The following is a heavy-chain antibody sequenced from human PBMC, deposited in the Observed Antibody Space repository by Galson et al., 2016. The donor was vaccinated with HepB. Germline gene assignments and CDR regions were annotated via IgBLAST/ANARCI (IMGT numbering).Heavy chain of an antibody. D-gene: IGHD6-13*01. J-gene: IGHJ4*02. V-gene: IGHV5-51*01. CDR3: VRHGAIYSTSWYEIDY. CDR1: GYRFSTYW. CDR2: IYPGDSET. Sequence: QSGAEVKKPGESLKISCKGSGYRFSTYWIGWVRQMPGKGLEWMGIIYPGDSETRYSPSFQGQVIISADKSINTAYLQWSGLKASDTAMYYCVRHGAIYSTSWYEIDYWGQGTLVTVSS.